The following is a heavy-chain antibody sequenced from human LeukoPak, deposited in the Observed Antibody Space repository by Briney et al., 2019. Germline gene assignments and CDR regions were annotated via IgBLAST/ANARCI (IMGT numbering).Heavy chain of an antibody. CDR1: GGSISSGGSY. J-gene: IGHJ4*02. CDR2: IYISGST. Sequence: PSETLSLTCTVSGGSISSGGSYWSWIRQPAGKGLEWTGRIYISGSTNYNPSLKSRVTISVDTSKNQFSLKLSSVTAADTAVYYCARDHGDYALDYWGQGTLVTVSS. D-gene: IGHD4-17*01. V-gene: IGHV4-61*02. CDR3: ARDHGDYALDY.